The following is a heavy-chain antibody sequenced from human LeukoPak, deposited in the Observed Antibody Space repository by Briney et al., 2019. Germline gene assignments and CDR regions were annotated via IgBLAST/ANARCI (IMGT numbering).Heavy chain of an antibody. Sequence: GGSLRLSCAASGFTFSSYLMSWVRQAPGEGLEWVSSISYSSSYIYYADSVKGRFTISRDNAKNPLYLQMNSLRADDTAVYYCARGYYYGSGSYFDYWGQGTLVTVSS. V-gene: IGHV3-21*01. CDR2: ISYSSSYI. D-gene: IGHD3-10*01. CDR1: GFTFSSYL. CDR3: ARGYYYGSGSYFDY. J-gene: IGHJ4*02.